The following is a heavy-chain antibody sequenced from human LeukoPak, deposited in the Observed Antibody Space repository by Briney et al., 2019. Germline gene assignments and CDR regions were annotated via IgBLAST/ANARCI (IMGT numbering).Heavy chain of an antibody. CDR2: ISGSSGLT. CDR3: ARRGESTSYGDYRFDY. V-gene: IGHV3-23*01. J-gene: IGHJ4*02. CDR1: GFTFSGYA. D-gene: IGHD4-17*01. Sequence: TGGSLRLSCAASGFTFSGYAMSWVRQAPGRGLEWVSAISGSSGLTYYADSVKGRFTISRDNSKNTLFLQMNSLRAEDTAVYYCARRGESTSYGDYRFDYWGQGTLVTVSS.